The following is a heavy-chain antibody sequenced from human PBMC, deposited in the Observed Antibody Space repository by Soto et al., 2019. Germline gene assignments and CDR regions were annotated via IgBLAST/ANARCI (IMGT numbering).Heavy chain of an antibody. CDR2: IIPIFGTA. CDR3: AREGREGYYYYYGMDV. V-gene: IGHV1-69*13. CDR1: GGTFSSYA. J-gene: IGHJ6*02. Sequence: SVKVSCKASGGTFSSYAISWVRQAPGQGLEWMGGIIPIFGTANYAQKFQGRVTITADESTSTAYMELSSLRSEDTAVYYCAREGREGYYYYYGMDVLGQGTTITVSS.